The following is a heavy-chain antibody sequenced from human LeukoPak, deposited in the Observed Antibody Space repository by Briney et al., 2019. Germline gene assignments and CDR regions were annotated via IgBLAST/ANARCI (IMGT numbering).Heavy chain of an antibody. CDR2: ISSSSGYI. J-gene: IGHJ4*02. D-gene: IGHD6-6*01. Sequence: PGGSLRLSCAASGFTFNSYSMNWVRQTPGKGLEWVSSISSSSGYINYADSVKGRFTVSRDNAKNSLYLQMNSLRAEDTAVYYCAKDLYYSSSSLHPPLSNWGQGTLVTVSS. V-gene: IGHV3-21*01. CDR1: GFTFNSYS. CDR3: AKDLYYSSSSLHPPLSN.